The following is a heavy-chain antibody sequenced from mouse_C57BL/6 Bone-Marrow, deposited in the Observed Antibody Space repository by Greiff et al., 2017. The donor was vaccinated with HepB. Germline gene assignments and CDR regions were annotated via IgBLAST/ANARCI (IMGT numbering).Heavy chain of an antibody. CDR3: ARRGTGSSYWYFDV. J-gene: IGHJ1*03. CDR1: GFTFSDYY. V-gene: IGHV5-12*01. D-gene: IGHD4-1*01. CDR2: ISNGGGST. Sequence: EVMLVESGGGLVQPGGSLKLSCAASGFTFSDYYMYWVRQTPEKRLEWVAYISNGGGSTYYPDTVKGRFTISRDNAKNTLYLQMSRLKSEDTAMYYCARRGTGSSYWYFDVWGTGTTVTVSS.